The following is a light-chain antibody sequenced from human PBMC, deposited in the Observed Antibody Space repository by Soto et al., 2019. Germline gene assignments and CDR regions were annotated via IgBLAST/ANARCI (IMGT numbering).Light chain of an antibody. Sequence: DIQMTQSPSSLSASVGDRVTITCQASQDSTYYLNWYQQKPGKAPKLLIYDASNLETGVPSRFSGSGSGTDFTFTISSLQPEDIATYFCQQYDNLPITFGQGTRLEIK. J-gene: IGKJ5*01. CDR2: DAS. CDR3: QQYDNLPIT. CDR1: QDSTYY. V-gene: IGKV1-33*01.